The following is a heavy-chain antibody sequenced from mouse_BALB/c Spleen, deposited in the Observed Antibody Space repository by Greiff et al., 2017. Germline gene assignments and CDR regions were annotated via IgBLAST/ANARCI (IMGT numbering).Heavy chain of an antibody. D-gene: IGHD2-1*01. J-gene: IGHJ2*01. CDR3: ARHTGLYYGLDY. V-gene: IGHV5-12-1*01. CDR2: ISSGGGST. CDR1: GFAFSSYD. Sequence: VQLKESGGGLVKPGGSLKLSCAASGFAFSSYDMSWVRQTPEKRLEWVAYISSGGGSTYYPDTVKGRFTISRDNAKNTLYLQMSSLKSEDTAMYYCARHTGLYYGLDYWGQGTTLTVSS.